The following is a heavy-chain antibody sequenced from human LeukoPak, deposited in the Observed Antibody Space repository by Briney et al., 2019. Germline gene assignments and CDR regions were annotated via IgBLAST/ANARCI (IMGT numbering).Heavy chain of an antibody. D-gene: IGHD2-21*02. CDR1: GFSFSRSW. J-gene: IGHJ3*02. V-gene: IGHV3-7*01. CDR3: AKLAYCGGDCPDAFDI. Sequence: GGSLRLSCEASGFSFSRSWMSWVRQGPGKGLEWVATINRDGSEKYYVDSVKGRFTISRDNPKNSLYLQMNSLRAEDMAVYYCAKLAYCGGDCPDAFDIWGQGTMVTVSS. CDR2: INRDGSEK.